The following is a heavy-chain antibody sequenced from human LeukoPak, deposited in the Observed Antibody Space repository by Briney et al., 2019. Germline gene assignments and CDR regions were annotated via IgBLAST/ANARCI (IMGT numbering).Heavy chain of an antibody. CDR1: GGPINNYY. D-gene: IGHD1-1*01. CDR2: IYYSGST. V-gene: IGHV4-59*01. Sequence: SETLSLTCTVSGGPINNYYWSWIRQPPGKGLEWIGYIYYSGSTNYNPSLKSRVTISVDTSKNQFSLKLSSVTAADTAVYYCARGRSSNLFDYWGQGTLVTVSS. J-gene: IGHJ4*02. CDR3: ARGRSSNLFDY.